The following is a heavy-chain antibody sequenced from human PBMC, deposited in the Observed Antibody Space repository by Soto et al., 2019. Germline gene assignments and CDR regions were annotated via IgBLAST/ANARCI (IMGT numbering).Heavy chain of an antibody. V-gene: IGHV4-34*01. J-gene: IGHJ4*02. CDR3: ARCYYDSSGYLFDY. Sequence: SETLSLTCAVYGGSFSGYYWSWIRPPPGKGLEWIGEINHSGSTNYNPSLKSRVTISVDTSKNQFSLKLSSVTAADTAVYYCARCYYDSSGYLFDYWGQGTLVTVSS. D-gene: IGHD3-22*01. CDR1: GGSFSGYY. CDR2: INHSGST.